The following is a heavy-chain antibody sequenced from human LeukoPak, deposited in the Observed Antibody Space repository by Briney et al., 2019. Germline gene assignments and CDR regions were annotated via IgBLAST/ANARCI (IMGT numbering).Heavy chain of an antibody. CDR1: GFTFTGYA. Sequence: GGSMRLSCAASGFTFTGYAMSWVRQAPGKGLEWVSAISGSGGSTYYADSVKGRFTISRDNSKNTLYLQMNSLRAEDTAVYYCARDLMIVMVEEEGSADYWGQGTLVTVSS. D-gene: IGHD3-22*01. CDR3: ARDLMIVMVEEEGSADY. V-gene: IGHV3-23*01. CDR2: ISGSGGST. J-gene: IGHJ4*02.